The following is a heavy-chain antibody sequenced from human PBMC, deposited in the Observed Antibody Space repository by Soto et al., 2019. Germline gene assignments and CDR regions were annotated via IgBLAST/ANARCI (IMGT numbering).Heavy chain of an antibody. CDR2: ISAYNGNT. D-gene: IGHD6-13*01. CDR1: GYTFTSYG. V-gene: IGHV1-18*04. J-gene: IGHJ6*02. Sequence: GASVKVSCKASGYTFTSYGISWVRQAPGQGLEWMGWISAYNGNTNYAQKLQGRVTMTTDTSTSTAYMELRSLRSDDTAVYYCARARIAAVTYYYYGMDVWGQGTTVTVSS. CDR3: ARARIAAVTYYYYGMDV.